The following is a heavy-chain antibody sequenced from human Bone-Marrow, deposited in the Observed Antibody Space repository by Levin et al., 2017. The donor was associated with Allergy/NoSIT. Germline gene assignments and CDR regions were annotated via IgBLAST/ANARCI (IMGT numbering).Heavy chain of an antibody. D-gene: IGHD3-9*01. CDR1: GGSINSGDSY. J-gene: IGHJ4*02. V-gene: IGHV4-30-4*01. CDR3: ARLSLTFYDILTGYYSPSGTFEY. Sequence: SETLSLTCNVSGGSINSGDSYWSWIRQPPGKGLEWIGYIYYSGSTYYNPSLKSRITISIDTSKSHFSLQLSSVTAADPAVSFCARLSLTFYDILTGYYSPSGTFEYWGQGTLVTVSS. CDR2: IYYSGST.